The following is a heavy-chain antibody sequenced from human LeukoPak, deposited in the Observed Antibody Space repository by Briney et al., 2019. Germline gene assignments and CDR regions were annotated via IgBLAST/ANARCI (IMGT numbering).Heavy chain of an antibody. CDR1: GYSFTSYW. CDR2: IYPGDSDT. V-gene: IGHV5-51*01. Sequence: GESLKISCKGSGYSFTSYWIGWVRQMPGKGLEWMGIIYPGDSDTRYSPSFQGQVTISADKSISTAYLQWSSLKASDTAMYYCARHGGDFWSGENQFDYWGQGTLVTVSS. D-gene: IGHD3-3*01. CDR3: ARHGGDFWSGENQFDY. J-gene: IGHJ4*02.